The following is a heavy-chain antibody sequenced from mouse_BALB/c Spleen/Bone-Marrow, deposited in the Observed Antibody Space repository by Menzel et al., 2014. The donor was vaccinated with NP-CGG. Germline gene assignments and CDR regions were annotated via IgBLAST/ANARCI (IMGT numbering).Heavy chain of an antibody. J-gene: IGHJ1*01. D-gene: IGHD3-1*01. CDR3: ARSGYWYFDV. Sequence: VQRVESGAELVKPGASVKLSCKASGYTFTSYWMHWVKQRPGQGLEWIGEINPSNGRTNYVEKFKSKATLSGDKSSSTVYMQLSNLTSEDSAVYYCARSGYWYFDVWGAGTTVTVSA. CDR1: GYTFTSYW. V-gene: IGHV1S81*02. CDR2: INPSNGRT.